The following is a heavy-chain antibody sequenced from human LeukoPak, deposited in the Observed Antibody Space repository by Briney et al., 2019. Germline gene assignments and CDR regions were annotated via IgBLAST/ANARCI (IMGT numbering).Heavy chain of an antibody. CDR2: ISWDGGST. V-gene: IGHV3-43D*03. J-gene: IGHJ3*02. CDR3: ARYDSSLCDAFDI. CDR1: GFTFDDYA. Sequence: PGGSLRLSCAASGFTFDDYAMHWVRQAPGKGLEWVSLISWDGGSTYYADSVKGRFTISRDNSKNSLYLQMNSLRAEDTALYYCARYDSSLCDAFDIWGQGTMVTVSS. D-gene: IGHD3-22*01.